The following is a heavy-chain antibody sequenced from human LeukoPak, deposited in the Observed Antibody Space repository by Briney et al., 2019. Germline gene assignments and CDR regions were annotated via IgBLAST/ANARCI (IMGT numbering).Heavy chain of an antibody. V-gene: IGHV3-7*01. CDR2: IEQDGSEK. J-gene: IGHJ4*02. D-gene: IGHD6-19*01. CDR1: GLTFSAYW. CDR3: VGGIGWLPDY. Sequence: GGSLRLSCAASGLTFSAYWGNWVRQAPGKGLEWVATIEQDGSEKNYVDSVKGRFTISRDNGENSLYLQMNSLRVEDTGVYYCVGGIGWLPDYWGQGTLVTVSS.